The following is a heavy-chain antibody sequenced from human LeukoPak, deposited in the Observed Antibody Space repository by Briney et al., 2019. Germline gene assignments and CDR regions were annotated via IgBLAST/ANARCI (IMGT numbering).Heavy chain of an antibody. CDR1: GGSIISSAYY. V-gene: IGHV4-39*01. CDR3: ARLRAGSRDRLGFDY. Sequence: SETLSLTCTVSGGSIISSAYYWRWIRQPPGKELEWCGSIFYSGSAYCNVSHRRRLNICVDTSKNLFSLTRSSVTPQDTAVYYWARLRAGSRDRLGFDYWGQGTLVTVSS. CDR2: IFYSGSA. D-gene: IGHD3-10*01. J-gene: IGHJ4*02.